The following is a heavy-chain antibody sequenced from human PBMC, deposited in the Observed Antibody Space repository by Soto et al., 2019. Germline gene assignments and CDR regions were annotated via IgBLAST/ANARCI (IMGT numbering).Heavy chain of an antibody. CDR3: ARGNALYGY. CDR2: IRSSDNTR. Sequence: AGGSLRLSCAASGFRFSDYYMSWIRQAPGKGLEWVSYIRSSDNTRYYADSVKGRFTISRDNAKNSLYLQMNSLRAEDTAVYYCARGNALYGYWGQGILVTVSS. V-gene: IGHV3-11*01. J-gene: IGHJ4*02. CDR1: GFRFSDYY. D-gene: IGHD3-10*01.